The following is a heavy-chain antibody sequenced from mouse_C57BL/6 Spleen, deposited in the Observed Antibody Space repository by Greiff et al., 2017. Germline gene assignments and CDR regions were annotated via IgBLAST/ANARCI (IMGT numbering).Heavy chain of an antibody. V-gene: IGHV14-1*01. Sequence: EVQLQQSGAELVRPGASVKLSCTASGFNIKDYYMHWVKQRPEQGLEWIGRVDPEDGDTEYAPKFQGKATMTADTSSNTAYLQLSSLTSEDTAVYYCTTLTAYYSNYDAMDYWGQGTSVTVSS. CDR2: VDPEDGDT. D-gene: IGHD2-5*01. CDR1: GFNIKDYY. J-gene: IGHJ4*01. CDR3: TTLTAYYSNYDAMDY.